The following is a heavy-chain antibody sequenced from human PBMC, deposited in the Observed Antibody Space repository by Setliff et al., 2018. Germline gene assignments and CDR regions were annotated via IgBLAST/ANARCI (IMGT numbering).Heavy chain of an antibody. V-gene: IGHV3-21*05. J-gene: IGHJ4*02. CDR2: ISVSGSYI. CDR1: GFTFSTYA. Sequence: GGSLRLSCAASGFTFSTYAMSWVRQAPGKGLEWVSYISVSGSYIDYADSVKGRFTISRDNAKSSLYLQISSLRVEDTAVYYCVRDKDEDFDFWGQGTLVTVSS. CDR3: VRDKDEDFDF.